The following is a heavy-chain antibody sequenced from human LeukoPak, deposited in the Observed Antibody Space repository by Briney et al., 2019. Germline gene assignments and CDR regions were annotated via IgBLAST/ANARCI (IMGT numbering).Heavy chain of an antibody. Sequence: ASVKVSCKVSGYTLIELSMHWVRQAPGKGVEWMGGFDPEDGETIYAQKIQGRVTMTEDTSTDTAYMELSSLRSEDTAVYYCATDRTLYCSSTSWYDSRTSHIWGQGTMVTVSS. CDR2: FDPEDGET. J-gene: IGHJ3*02. V-gene: IGHV1-24*01. CDR1: GYTLIELS. D-gene: IGHD2-2*01. CDR3: ATDRTLYCSSTSWYDSRTSHI.